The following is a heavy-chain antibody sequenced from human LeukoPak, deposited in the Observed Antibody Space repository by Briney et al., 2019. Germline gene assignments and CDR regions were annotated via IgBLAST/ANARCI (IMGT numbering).Heavy chain of an antibody. V-gene: IGHV1-69*05. Sequence: SVKVSCKASGGSFSSYAISWVRQAPGRGLEWMGRIIPIFGTANYAQKFQGRVTITTDESTSTAYMELSSLRSEDTAVYYCASETVSGPDYWGQGTLVTVSS. CDR1: GGSFSSYA. CDR2: IIPIFGTA. D-gene: IGHD2-21*02. J-gene: IGHJ4*02. CDR3: ASETVSGPDY.